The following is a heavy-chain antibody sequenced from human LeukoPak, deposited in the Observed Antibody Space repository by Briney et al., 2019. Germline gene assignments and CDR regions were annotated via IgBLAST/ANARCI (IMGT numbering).Heavy chain of an antibody. Sequence: SETQSLTCTVSGGSITSGSYYWSWIRQPAGKGLEWIGRIYTSGTTNYNPSLKSRVTISIDTSKNQFSLKLSSVTAADTALYYCASDAFDIWGQGTMVTVSS. CDR1: GGSITSGSYY. CDR2: IYTSGTT. V-gene: IGHV4-61*02. J-gene: IGHJ3*02. CDR3: ASDAFDI.